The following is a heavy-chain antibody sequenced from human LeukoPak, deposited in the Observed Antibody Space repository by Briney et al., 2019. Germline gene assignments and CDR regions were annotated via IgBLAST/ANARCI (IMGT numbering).Heavy chain of an antibody. Sequence: GASVKVSCKASGYTFAGYYMHWVRQAPGQGLEWMGWINPNSGGTNYAQKFQGRVTMTRDMSISTAYMELSRLRSDDTAVYYCARVRRTTVTTWLHWFDPWGQETLVTVST. D-gene: IGHD4-17*01. CDR2: INPNSGGT. J-gene: IGHJ5*02. CDR3: ARVRRTTVTTWLHWFDP. CDR1: GYTFAGYY. V-gene: IGHV1-2*02.